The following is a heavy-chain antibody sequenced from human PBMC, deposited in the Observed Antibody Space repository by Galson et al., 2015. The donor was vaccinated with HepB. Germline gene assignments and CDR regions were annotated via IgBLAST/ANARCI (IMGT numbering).Heavy chain of an antibody. D-gene: IGHD6-13*01. V-gene: IGHV3-64D*06. CDR3: VKVDDGSSWEAFDI. J-gene: IGHJ3*02. Sequence: SLRLSCAASGFTFSSYAMHWVRQAPGKGLEYVSAISSNGGSTYYADSVKGRFTISRDNSKNTLYLQMSSLRAEDTAVYYCVKVDDGSSWEAFDIWGQGTMVTVSS. CDR1: GFTFSSYA. CDR2: ISSNGGST.